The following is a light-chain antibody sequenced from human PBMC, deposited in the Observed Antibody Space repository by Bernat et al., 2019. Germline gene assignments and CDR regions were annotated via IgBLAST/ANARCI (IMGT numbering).Light chain of an antibody. CDR3: ISYTSISTYV. CDR2: DVT. CDR1: TSDVGGYNY. Sequence: QSALTQPASVSGSPGQSITISCTGTTSDVGGYNYVSWYQQHPGKAPKLMIIDVTPRPSGVSNRFSGSKSGNTAFLTISGLQAEDEADYYCISYTSISTYVFGTGTKVTV. J-gene: IGLJ1*01. V-gene: IGLV2-14*03.